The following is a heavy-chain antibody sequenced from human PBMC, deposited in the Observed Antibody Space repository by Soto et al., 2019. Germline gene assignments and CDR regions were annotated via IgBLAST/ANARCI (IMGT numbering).Heavy chain of an antibody. CDR2: IYYTGTT. Sequence: QLQMQESGPGLVKPSETLSLTCTVSGDSISSSSSYWGWIRQPPGKGLEWIGSIYYTGTTYYNPSLKSRVTLTVDTSKKQFSLKLTSVTAADTAVYYCGSGLDGRWLVIDSWGQGTLVTVSS. V-gene: IGHV4-39*01. D-gene: IGHD6-6*01. J-gene: IGHJ4*02. CDR1: GDSISSSSSY. CDR3: GSGLDGRWLVIDS.